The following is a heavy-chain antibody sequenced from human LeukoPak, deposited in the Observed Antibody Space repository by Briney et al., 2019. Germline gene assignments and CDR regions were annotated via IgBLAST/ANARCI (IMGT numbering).Heavy chain of an antibody. D-gene: IGHD2-2*01. CDR1: GFSLSTSGVG. Sequence: SGPTLVNPTQTLTLTCTFSGFSLSTSGVGVGWIRQPPGKALEWLALIYWDDDKRYSPSLKSRLTITKDTSKIQVVLTMTNMDPVDTATYYCAHISSSTSCCHFDYWGQGTLVTVSS. J-gene: IGHJ4*02. CDR3: AHISSSTSCCHFDY. V-gene: IGHV2-5*02. CDR2: IYWDDDK.